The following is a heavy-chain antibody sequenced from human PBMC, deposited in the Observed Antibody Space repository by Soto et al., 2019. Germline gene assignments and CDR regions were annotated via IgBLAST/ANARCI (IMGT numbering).Heavy chain of an antibody. CDR2: IDPSDSYT. Sequence: GESLKISCKGSGYSFTNYWISLVRQMPGKGLEWMGRIDPSDSYTNYSPSFQGHVTISADKSISTAYLQWSSLKASDTAMYYCARHRGGDYYYGMDVWGQGTTVTVSS. CDR3: ARHRGGDYYYGMDV. V-gene: IGHV5-10-1*01. D-gene: IGHD3-10*01. CDR1: GYSFTNYW. J-gene: IGHJ6*02.